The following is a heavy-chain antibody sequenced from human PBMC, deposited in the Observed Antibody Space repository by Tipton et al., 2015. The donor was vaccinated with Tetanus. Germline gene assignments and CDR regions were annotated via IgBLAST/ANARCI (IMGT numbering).Heavy chain of an antibody. CDR2: VYYRGGT. CDR3: IGYDYGDYYFDY. J-gene: IGHJ4*02. D-gene: IGHD4-17*01. V-gene: IGHV4-59*08. Sequence: TLSLTCTVSGGSITNYYWSWVRQSPGKGLEWIGYVYYRGGTIASPSLKSRVTMSVDTSKKQVSLILGSVTAADTAVYFCIGYDYGDYYFDYWGQGTLVTVSS. CDR1: GGSITNYY.